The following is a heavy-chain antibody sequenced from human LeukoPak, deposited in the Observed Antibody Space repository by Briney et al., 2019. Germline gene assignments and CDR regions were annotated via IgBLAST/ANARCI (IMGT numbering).Heavy chain of an antibody. CDR2: IKSKTDGGTT. J-gene: IGHJ3*02. CDR3: ASPSPQLIGSTSYPGAFDI. V-gene: IGHV3-15*01. D-gene: IGHD2-2*01. Sequence: GGSLRLSCAASGFTFSNAWMSWVRQAPGKGLEWVGRIKSKTDGGTTDYAAPVKGRFTISRDDSKNTLYLQMNSLKTEDTAVYYCASPSPQLIGSTSYPGAFDIWGQGTMVTVSS. CDR1: GFTFSNAW.